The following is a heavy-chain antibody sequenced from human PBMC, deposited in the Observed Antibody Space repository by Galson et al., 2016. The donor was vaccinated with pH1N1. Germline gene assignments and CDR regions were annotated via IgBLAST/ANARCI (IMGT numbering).Heavy chain of an antibody. CDR2: IRSKVYGGTT. D-gene: IGHD3-3*01. V-gene: IGHV3-49*03. Sequence: SLRLSCATSGFTFGDYAMSWFRQAPGKGLEWVGFIRSKVYGGTTEYAASVKGRFTISIDDSKSIAYLQMNSLKTEDTAVYYCARGKLGFLEWLYQGGYWGQGTLVTVSS. CDR3: ARGKLGFLEWLYQGGY. J-gene: IGHJ4*02. CDR1: GFTFGDYA.